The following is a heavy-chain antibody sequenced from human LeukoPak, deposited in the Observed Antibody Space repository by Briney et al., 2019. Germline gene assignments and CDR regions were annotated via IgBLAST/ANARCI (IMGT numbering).Heavy chain of an antibody. CDR2: INPNNGVT. V-gene: IGHV1-2*02. CDR1: GYTFTGYF. Sequence: ASLKVSCKASGYTFTGYFMHWVRLAPGQGLEWMGWINPNNGVTKYAQKFQGRVTMTRDTSISTGYMELSRLTSDDTAVYYCASSSGWYGSWFDPRVQGTLVTVSS. D-gene: IGHD6-19*01. CDR3: ASSSGWYGSWFDP. J-gene: IGHJ5*02.